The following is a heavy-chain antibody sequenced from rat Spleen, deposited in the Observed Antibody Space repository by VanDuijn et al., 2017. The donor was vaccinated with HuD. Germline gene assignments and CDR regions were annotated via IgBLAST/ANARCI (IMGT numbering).Heavy chain of an antibody. V-gene: IGHV3-3*01. J-gene: IGHJ2*01. CDR2: MSSSGNT. D-gene: IGHD5-1*01. CDR1: AYSITSSYR. Sequence: EMHLQESGPGLVKPSQSLSLTCSVTAYSITSSYRWNWIRKFPGNKLEWMGYMSSSGNTNFNPSLKSRASINRDTSKNQFFLQVNSVTTEDTATYYCARGGTLYFDYWGQGVMVTVSS. CDR3: ARGGTLYFDY.